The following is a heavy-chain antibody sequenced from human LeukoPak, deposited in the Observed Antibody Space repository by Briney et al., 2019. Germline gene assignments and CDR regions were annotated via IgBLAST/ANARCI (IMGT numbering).Heavy chain of an antibody. CDR3: ARASFQRWLQLGGD. CDR2: ISSSGGTI. V-gene: IGHV3-48*02. Sequence: PGGSLRLSCAASGFTFSSHSMNWVRQAPGKGLEWVSYISSSGGTIYYADSVKGRFTISRDNAQNSLYLQMNSLRDEDTAVYFCARASFQRWLQLGGDWGQGTLVTVSS. D-gene: IGHD5-24*01. J-gene: IGHJ4*02. CDR1: GFTFSSHS.